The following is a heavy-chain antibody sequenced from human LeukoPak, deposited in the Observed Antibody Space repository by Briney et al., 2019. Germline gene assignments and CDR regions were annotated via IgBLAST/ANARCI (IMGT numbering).Heavy chain of an antibody. V-gene: IGHV4-39*01. D-gene: IGHD3-10*01. CDR1: GGSISSSSYY. Sequence: SEALSLTCTVSGGSISSSSYYWGWIRQPPGKGLEWIGSIYYSGSTYYNPSLKSRVTISVDTSKNQFSLKLSSVTAADTAVYYCARLKSVLLWFGELLSYYFDYWGQGTLVTVSS. CDR2: IYYSGST. J-gene: IGHJ4*02. CDR3: ARLKSVLLWFGELLSYYFDY.